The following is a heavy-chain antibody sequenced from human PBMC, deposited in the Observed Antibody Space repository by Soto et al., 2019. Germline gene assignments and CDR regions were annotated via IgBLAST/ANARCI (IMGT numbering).Heavy chain of an antibody. CDR2: IYRTGST. V-gene: IGHV4-4*02. CDR1: GGSFTGNNW. Sequence: SETLSLTCAVSGGSFTGNNWWTWVRQPPGQGLEWIGEIYRTGSTNYNPSLKSRVTISLDKSENQFSLKVPSLTAADTAVYYCASRDPGTSVDYWGQGTLVTVSS. CDR3: ASRDPGTSVDY. D-gene: IGHD1-7*01. J-gene: IGHJ4*02.